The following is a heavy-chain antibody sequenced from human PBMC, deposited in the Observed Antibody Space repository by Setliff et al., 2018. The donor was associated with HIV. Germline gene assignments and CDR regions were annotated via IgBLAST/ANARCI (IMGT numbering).Heavy chain of an antibody. CDR3: ARRRGPMVRGVDPSPSYYLDY. CDR1: GAPFSGFY. Sequence: PSETLSLTCAVYGAPFSGFYWSWIRQTPGRGLEWIGEINYSRVTNYNPSLKNRVTISVDTSKNQFSLRMTSVRAGDTAVYYCARRRGPMVRGVDPSPSYYLDYWGQGTRVTVSS. D-gene: IGHD3-10*01. J-gene: IGHJ4*02. CDR2: INYSRVT. V-gene: IGHV4-34*01.